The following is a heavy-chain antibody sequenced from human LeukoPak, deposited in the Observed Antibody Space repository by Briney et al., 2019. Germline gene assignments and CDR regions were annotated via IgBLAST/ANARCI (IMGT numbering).Heavy chain of an antibody. V-gene: IGHV4-4*07. Sequence: PSETLSLTCTVSGGSISSYYWSWIRQPAGKGLEWIGRIYTSGSTNYNPSLKSRVTMSVDTSKNQFSLKLSSVTAADTAVYYCARGATIFGVVPDDYMDVWGKGTTVTVSS. CDR3: ARGATIFGVVPDDYMDV. J-gene: IGHJ6*03. CDR2: IYTSGST. D-gene: IGHD3-3*01. CDR1: GGSISSYY.